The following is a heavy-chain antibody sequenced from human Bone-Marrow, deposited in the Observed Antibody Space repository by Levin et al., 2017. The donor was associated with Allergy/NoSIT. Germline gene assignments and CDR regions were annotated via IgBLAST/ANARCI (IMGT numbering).Heavy chain of an antibody. J-gene: IGHJ6*02. CDR3: ARDIGYEATFYGLDV. V-gene: IGHV3-33*01. CDR1: GFTFTSYG. CDR2: IWYSGSRQ. D-gene: IGHD5-12*01. Sequence: LSLPCAASGFTFTSYGMHWVRQAPGKGLEWVAVIWYSGSRQYYGESVKGRFTISRDSSKNTLFLQMNNLTVEDTAVYFCARDIGYEATFYGLDVWGQGTAVTVSS.